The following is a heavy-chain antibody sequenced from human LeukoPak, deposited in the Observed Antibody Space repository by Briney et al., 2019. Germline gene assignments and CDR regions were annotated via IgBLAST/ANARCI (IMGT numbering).Heavy chain of an antibody. Sequence: GGSLRLSCAASGFTFSSYGMHWVRQAPGKGLEWVAVISYDGSNKYYADSVKGRFTISRDNSKNTLYLQMNSLRAEDTAVYYCAKDVLSGYYYMDVWGKGTTVTISS. D-gene: IGHD6-19*01. V-gene: IGHV3-30*18. CDR1: GFTFSSYG. CDR2: ISYDGSNK. J-gene: IGHJ6*03. CDR3: AKDVLSGYYYMDV.